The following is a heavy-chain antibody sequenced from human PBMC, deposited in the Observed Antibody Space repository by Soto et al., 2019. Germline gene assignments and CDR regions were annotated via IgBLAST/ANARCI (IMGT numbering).Heavy chain of an antibody. CDR1: GFSLTTYS. J-gene: IGHJ4*02. Sequence: PGRSLRVYCAVPGFSLTTYSMNWVRQAPGKGLEWISFINKNGFTIYYADSVKGRFTISRDNSKNTVSLQMNSLRAEDTAMYYCAAGEPLNYRGQGTLVTVSS. CDR3: AAGEPLNY. CDR2: INKNGFTI. V-gene: IGHV3-48*01. D-gene: IGHD3-10*01.